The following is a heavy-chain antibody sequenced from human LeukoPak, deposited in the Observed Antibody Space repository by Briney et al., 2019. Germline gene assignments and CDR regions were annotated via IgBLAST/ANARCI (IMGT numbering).Heavy chain of an antibody. CDR1: GFTSSSYA. Sequence: GGSLRLSCAASGFTSSSYAMSWVRQAPGKGLEWVSAISGSGGSTYYADSVKGRFTISRDNSKNSLYLQMNSLRAEDTAVYYCARGSRITIFGVVLKWFDPWGQGTLVTVSS. V-gene: IGHV3-23*01. D-gene: IGHD3-3*01. J-gene: IGHJ5*02. CDR2: ISGSGGST. CDR3: ARGSRITIFGVVLKWFDP.